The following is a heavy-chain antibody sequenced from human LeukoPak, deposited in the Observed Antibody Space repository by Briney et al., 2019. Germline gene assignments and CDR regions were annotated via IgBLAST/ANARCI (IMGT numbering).Heavy chain of an antibody. CDR1: GFMFNNFQ. D-gene: IGHD2-15*01. CDR2: IKQDGSKK. J-gene: IGHJ4*02. V-gene: IGHV3-7*01. CDR3: TTLIGGRGSDC. Sequence: GGSLRLSCAASGFMFNNFQMNWVRQAPGKGLEWVANIKQDGSKKYYVDSVKGRFTISRDNARNSLYLQMNSLRGEDTAVYYCTTLIGGRGSDCWGQGTLVTVSS.